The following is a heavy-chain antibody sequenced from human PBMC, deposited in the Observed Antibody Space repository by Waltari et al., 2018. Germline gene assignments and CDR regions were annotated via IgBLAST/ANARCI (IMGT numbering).Heavy chain of an antibody. CDR3: ARDPLDGYPYYFDY. CDR1: GFTFSSYR. CDR2: ISSSSSYI. V-gene: IGHV3-21*01. J-gene: IGHJ4*02. D-gene: IGHD5-12*01. Sequence: EVQLVESGGGLVKPGGSLRLSCAASGFTFSSYRMNWVRPAPGKGLEWVSSISSSSSYIYYADSVKGRFTISRDNAKNSLYLQMNSLRAEDTAVYYCARDPLDGYPYYFDYWGQGTLVTVSS.